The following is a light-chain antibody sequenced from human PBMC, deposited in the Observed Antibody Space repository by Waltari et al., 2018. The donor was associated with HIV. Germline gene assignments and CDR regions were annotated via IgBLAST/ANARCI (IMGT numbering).Light chain of an antibody. CDR1: SGDIADTY. CDR2: EDS. CDR3: QSYDINNLVV. J-gene: IGLJ2*01. V-gene: IGLV6-57*02. Sequence: NFMLTQPHSVSESMGETVTISCSGTSGDIADTYVQWYQQRPGSAPTTVIYEDSQRPSGVPDRFSGSIDSSSNSASLTISGLTTEDEADYYCQSYDINNLVVFGGGTKLTVL.